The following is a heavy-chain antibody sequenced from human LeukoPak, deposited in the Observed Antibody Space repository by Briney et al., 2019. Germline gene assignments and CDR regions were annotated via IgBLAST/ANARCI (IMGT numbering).Heavy chain of an antibody. CDR1: GYSFTSYW. CDR2: IYPGDSDT. J-gene: IGHJ6*03. V-gene: IGHV5-51*01. D-gene: IGHD3-10*01. Sequence: GESLKITCKGSGYSFTSYWIGWVRQTPGKGLEWMGIIYPGDSDTRYSPSFQGQVTISADKSISTAYLQWSSLKASDTAMYYCARHGERYYGSGSFPYYYYMDVWGKGTTVTVSS. CDR3: ARHGERYYGSGSFPYYYYMDV.